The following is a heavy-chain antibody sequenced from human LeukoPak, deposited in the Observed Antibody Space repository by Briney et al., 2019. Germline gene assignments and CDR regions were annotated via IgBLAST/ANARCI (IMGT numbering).Heavy chain of an antibody. CDR3: ARHGVHSDAFDI. CDR1: DDSISSGAYY. V-gene: IGHV4-30-2*01. CDR2: ISHSGST. Sequence: SETLSLTCTVSDDSISSGAYYWTWIRQPPGKGLEWIGYISHSGSTYYNPSLKSRVTISVDTSKNQFSLKLSSVTAADTAVYYCARHGVHSDAFDIWGQGTMVTVSS. J-gene: IGHJ3*02. D-gene: IGHD2-15*01.